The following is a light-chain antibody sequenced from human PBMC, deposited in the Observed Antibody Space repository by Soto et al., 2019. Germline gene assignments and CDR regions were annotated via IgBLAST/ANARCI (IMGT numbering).Light chain of an antibody. Sequence: EIVLTQSPGTLSLSPGERATLSCRARQSISSSYLAWYQQKPGQAPRLLIYGASSRATGIPDRFSGSGSGTDFTLTISRLGPEDFAVYYCQQYDNSPYTFGQGTKLEIK. CDR1: QSISSSY. CDR2: GAS. V-gene: IGKV3-20*01. CDR3: QQYDNSPYT. J-gene: IGKJ2*01.